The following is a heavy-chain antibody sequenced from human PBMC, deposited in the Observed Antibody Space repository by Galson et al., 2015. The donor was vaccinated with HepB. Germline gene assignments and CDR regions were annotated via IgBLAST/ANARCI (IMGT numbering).Heavy chain of an antibody. CDR3: ARDGAAIFGVGSWFDP. J-gene: IGHJ5*02. Sequence: SLRLSCAASGFTFGSYNMNWVRQAPGKGLECISYISATSSTIFYADSVKGRFTVSRDNAKNSLYLEMNGLRAEDTAVYYCARDGAAIFGVGSWFDPWGQGILVTVTS. V-gene: IGHV3-48*01. D-gene: IGHD3-3*01. CDR2: ISATSSTI. CDR1: GFTFGSYN.